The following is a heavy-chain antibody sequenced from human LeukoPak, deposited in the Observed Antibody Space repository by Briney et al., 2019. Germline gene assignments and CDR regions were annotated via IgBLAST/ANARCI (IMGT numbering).Heavy chain of an antibody. CDR3: ARDRYYYDSSAYYLFDY. Sequence: ASVNVPCKASGYTFTSYGINWVRQAPGQGPEWMGWISAYNGNTNYAQKFQGRVTMTTDTSTSTAYMELRSLRSDDTAVYYCARDRYYYDSSAYYLFDYWDEGPLVTVSS. V-gene: IGHV1-18*01. CDR1: GYTFTSYG. J-gene: IGHJ4*02. CDR2: ISAYNGNT. D-gene: IGHD3-22*01.